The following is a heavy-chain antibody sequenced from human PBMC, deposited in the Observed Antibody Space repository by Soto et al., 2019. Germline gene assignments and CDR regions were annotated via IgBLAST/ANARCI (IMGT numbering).Heavy chain of an antibody. V-gene: IGHV1-69*14. D-gene: IGHD2-21*02. Sequence: QVHLVQSGAEVKKPGSSVNISCKASGGTFGTYGLNWVRQFPGQGLEWMGGIIPASDTENYAQKFQGRVTITADKSTNIAHMQMDRLTSDGTAVYYRATAVTAATYYNYGLDVWGQGTTVTVS. CDR2: IIPASDTE. CDR1: GGTFGTYG. J-gene: IGHJ6*02. CDR3: ATAVTAATYYNYGLDV.